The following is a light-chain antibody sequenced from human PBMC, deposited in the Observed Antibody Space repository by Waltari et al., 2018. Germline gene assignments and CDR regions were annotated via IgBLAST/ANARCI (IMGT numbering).Light chain of an antibody. CDR1: TSDVGGSKY. CDR2: EVS. Sequence: QSALTPPASVSGSPGQSITISCPGTTSDVGGSKYVSWYQQHPGKAPKLMIYEVSNRPSGISNRFSGSKSGNTASLTISGLQAEDESDYYCSSSTTGVVVFGGGTKLTVL. J-gene: IGLJ2*01. CDR3: SSSTTGVVV. V-gene: IGLV2-14*01.